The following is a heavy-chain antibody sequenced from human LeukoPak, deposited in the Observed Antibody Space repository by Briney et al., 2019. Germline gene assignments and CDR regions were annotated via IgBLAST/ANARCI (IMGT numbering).Heavy chain of an antibody. Sequence: SETLSLTCAVSGGSISSGGYSWSWIRQPPGKGLEWIGYIYHSGSTYYNPSLKSRVTISVDRSKNQFSLKLSSVTAADTAVYYCAREPSQDGAFDIWGKGTMVTVSS. D-gene: IGHD2-15*01. V-gene: IGHV4-30-2*01. CDR1: GGSISSGGYS. J-gene: IGHJ3*02. CDR2: IYHSGST. CDR3: AREPSQDGAFDI.